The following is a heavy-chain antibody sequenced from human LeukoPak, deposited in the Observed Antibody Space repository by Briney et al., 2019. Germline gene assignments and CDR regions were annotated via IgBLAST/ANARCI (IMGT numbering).Heavy chain of an antibody. V-gene: IGHV3-21*01. D-gene: IGHD2-15*01. CDR1: GFTFSSYS. Sequence: PGGSLRLSRAASGFTFSSYSMNWVRQAPGKGLEWVSSISSSSSYIYYADSVKGRFTISRDNAKNSLYLQMNSLRAEDTAVYYCARDQMLGYCSGGSCYSRNYFDYWGQGTLVTVSS. J-gene: IGHJ4*02. CDR3: ARDQMLGYCSGGSCYSRNYFDY. CDR2: ISSSSSYI.